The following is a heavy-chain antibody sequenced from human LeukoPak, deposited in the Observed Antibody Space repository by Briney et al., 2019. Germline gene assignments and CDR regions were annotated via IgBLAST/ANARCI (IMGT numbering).Heavy chain of an antibody. V-gene: IGHV3-30*04. J-gene: IGHJ4*02. CDR3: ARARTDFYDIKTLDY. CDR2: ISYDGSNK. D-gene: IGHD3-9*01. CDR1: GFTFSSYA. Sequence: GGSLRLSCAASGFTFSSYAMHWVRQAPGKGLEWVAVISYDGSNKYYADSVKGRFTISRDNAKNSLYLQMNSLRAEDTAVYYCARARTDFYDIKTLDYWGQGTLVTVSS.